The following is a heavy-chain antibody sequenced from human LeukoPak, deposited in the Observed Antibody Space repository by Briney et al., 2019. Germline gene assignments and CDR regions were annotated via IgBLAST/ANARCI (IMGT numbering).Heavy chain of an antibody. J-gene: IGHJ4*02. CDR3: AKDSYYDILTGPQDY. CDR2: ISYDGSNK. Sequence: GGSLRLSCAASGFTFSSYGMHWVRQAPGKGLEWVAVISYDGSNKYYADSVKGRFTISRGNSKNTLYLQMNSLRAEDTAVYYCAKDSYYDILTGPQDYWGQGTLVTVSS. V-gene: IGHV3-30*18. CDR1: GFTFSSYG. D-gene: IGHD3-9*01.